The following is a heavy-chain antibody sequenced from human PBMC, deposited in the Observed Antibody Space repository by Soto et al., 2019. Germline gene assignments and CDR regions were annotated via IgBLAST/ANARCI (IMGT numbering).Heavy chain of an antibody. J-gene: IGHJ2*01. CDR3: ARATYDILTGYYRWTYWYFDL. D-gene: IGHD3-9*01. CDR2: INHSGST. Sequence: SETLSLTCAVYCGSFSGYYWSWIRQPPGKGLEWIGEINHSGSTNYNPSLKSRVTISVDTSKNQFSLKLSSVTAADTAVYYCARATYDILTGYYRWTYWYFDLWGRGTLVTVSS. V-gene: IGHV4-34*01. CDR1: CGSFSGYY.